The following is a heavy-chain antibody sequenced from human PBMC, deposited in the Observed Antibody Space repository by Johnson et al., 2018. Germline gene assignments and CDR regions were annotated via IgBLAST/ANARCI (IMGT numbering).Heavy chain of an antibody. Sequence: QVQLQESGAEVKTPGASVRVSCKASGYTFINYYVHWVRQAPGQGLEWVGMINPSGGRTTYAQKLPGRVPVTGDTSTSTVYMEQSSLISEDTAIYYCARHYYDSSGYFDFWGQGTLVTVSS. CDR2: INPSGGRT. D-gene: IGHD3-22*01. CDR3: ARHYYDSSGYFDF. J-gene: IGHJ4*02. CDR1: GYTFINYY. V-gene: IGHV1-46*01.